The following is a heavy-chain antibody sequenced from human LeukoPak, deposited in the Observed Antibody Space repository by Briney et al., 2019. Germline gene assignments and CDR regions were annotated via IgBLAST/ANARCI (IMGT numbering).Heavy chain of an antibody. Sequence: SETLSLTCGVSGGSISSGDYSWSWIRQPPGKGLEWIGYIYHSGSTYYNPSLESRITISVDTSKNQFSLNLGSVTAADTAVYYCARTAADYGDFYFDYWGQETLVTVSS. CDR2: IYHSGST. CDR3: ARTAADYGDFYFDY. CDR1: GGSISSGDYS. J-gene: IGHJ4*02. D-gene: IGHD4-17*01. V-gene: IGHV4-30-2*01.